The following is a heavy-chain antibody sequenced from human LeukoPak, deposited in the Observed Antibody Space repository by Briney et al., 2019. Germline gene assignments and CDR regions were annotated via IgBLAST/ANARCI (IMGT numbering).Heavy chain of an antibody. CDR1: GGSISSYY. CDR3: ARMAGYSSFYYYYGMDV. V-gene: IGHV4-59*01. J-gene: IGHJ6*02. Sequence: SETLSLTCTVSGGSISSYYWSWIRQPPGKGLECIGYISYTGSTNYNLSLKSRVTISVDTSKNQFSLRLTSVTAADTAVYYCARMAGYSSFYYYYGMDVWGQGTTVTVSS. CDR2: ISYTGST. D-gene: IGHD6-13*01.